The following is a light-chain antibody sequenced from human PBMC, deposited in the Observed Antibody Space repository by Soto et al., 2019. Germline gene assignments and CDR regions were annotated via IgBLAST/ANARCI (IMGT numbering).Light chain of an antibody. CDR3: AAWDDSLNGWV. V-gene: IGLV1-44*01. CDR2: SNN. J-gene: IGLJ3*02. CDR1: SSNIGSQT. Sequence: QAVLTQPPSASGTPGQRVTISCSGSSSNIGSQTVNWYQQLPGTAPKLLIYSNNQRPSGVPDRFSGSKSGTSASLAISGLQSADEADYYCAAWDDSLNGWVFGGGTKLTVL.